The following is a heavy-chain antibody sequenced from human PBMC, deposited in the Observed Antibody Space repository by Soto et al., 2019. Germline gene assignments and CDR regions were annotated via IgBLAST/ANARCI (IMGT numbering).Heavy chain of an antibody. CDR1: GGTFSSYA. D-gene: IGHD6-6*01. Sequence: GASVKVSCKAPGGTFSSYAISWVRQAPGQGLEWMGGIIPIFGTANYAQKFQGRVTITADESTSTAYMELSSLRSEDTAVYYCARCPSSSYYYYGMDVWGQGTTVTVSS. CDR3: ARCPSSSYYYYGMDV. V-gene: IGHV1-69*13. J-gene: IGHJ6*02. CDR2: IIPIFGTA.